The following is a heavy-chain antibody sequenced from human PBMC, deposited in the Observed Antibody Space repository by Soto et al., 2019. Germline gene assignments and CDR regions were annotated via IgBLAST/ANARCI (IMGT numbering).Heavy chain of an antibody. CDR1: GYTFTSFG. Sequence: QVQLVQSGTEVKKPGASVKVSCKASGYTFTSFGIGRVRQAPGQGLEWMGWINVYNGNTYYVQKLEGRVTMTTDTSTRTTYMDLRSLRSDDTGVYYCARVPFSSSWYGVDYWGQGTLITVPS. J-gene: IGHJ4*02. D-gene: IGHD6-13*01. CDR3: ARVPFSSSWYGVDY. CDR2: INVYNGNT. V-gene: IGHV1-18*01.